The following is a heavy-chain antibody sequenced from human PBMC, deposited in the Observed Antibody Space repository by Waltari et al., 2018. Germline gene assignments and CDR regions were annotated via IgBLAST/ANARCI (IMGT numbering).Heavy chain of an antibody. Sequence: QVQLQQWGAGLLKPSETLSLTCSGYGGSFSGYSWSCIRQPPGEGRKWIGQINHSGSTNCNPTNKSRVTRSVDTTKRQLSMKLSSVTAADTAVYYCARGQYYRSGLGYYDYYDMDVWGKGTTVTVSS. CDR3: ARGQYYRSGLGYYDYYDMDV. D-gene: IGHD3-10*01. V-gene: IGHV4-34*01. CDR1: GGSFSGYS. J-gene: IGHJ6*03. CDR2: INHSGST.